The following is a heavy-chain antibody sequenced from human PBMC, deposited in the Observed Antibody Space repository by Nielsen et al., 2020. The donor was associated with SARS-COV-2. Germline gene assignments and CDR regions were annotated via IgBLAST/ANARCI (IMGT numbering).Heavy chain of an antibody. CDR2: IYYSGSA. J-gene: IGHJ4*02. Sequence: SETLSLTCTVSGDPISSHYWSWIRQPPGKELEWIGYIYYSGSANYNPSLKSRVTILLDTSKKQFSLKVTSVTAADTAVYFCAREPYSSGPIDYWGLGTLVTVSS. D-gene: IGHD5-18*01. V-gene: IGHV4-59*11. CDR1: GDPISSHY. CDR3: AREPYSSGPIDY.